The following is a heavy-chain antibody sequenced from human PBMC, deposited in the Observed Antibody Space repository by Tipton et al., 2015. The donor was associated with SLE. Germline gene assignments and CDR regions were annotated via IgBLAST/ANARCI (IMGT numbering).Heavy chain of an antibody. D-gene: IGHD2-15*01. J-gene: IGHJ6*02. CDR2: IYSGGST. CDR1: GFTVSSNY. Sequence: GSLRLSCAASGFTVSSNYMSWVRQDPGKGLEWGSVIYSGGSTYYADSVKGRFTISSDNSKNTLYLQMNSLRAEDTAVYYCARESGYCSGGSCTYGMDVWGQGTTVTVSS. CDR3: ARESGYCSGGSCTYGMDV. V-gene: IGHV3-53*05.